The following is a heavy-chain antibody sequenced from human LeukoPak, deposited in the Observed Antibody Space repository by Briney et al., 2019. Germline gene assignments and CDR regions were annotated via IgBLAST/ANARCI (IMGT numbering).Heavy chain of an antibody. Sequence: GGSLRLSCAASGFTFSSYWMHWVRQAPEKGLVWVSRINSDGSGTGCADSVKGRLTISRDNARNTLYLQMNSLRAEDTAVYYCARETAAGLGFWGQGTLVTVSS. J-gene: IGHJ4*02. D-gene: IGHD6-13*01. V-gene: IGHV3-74*01. CDR1: GFTFSSYW. CDR2: INSDGSGT. CDR3: ARETAAGLGF.